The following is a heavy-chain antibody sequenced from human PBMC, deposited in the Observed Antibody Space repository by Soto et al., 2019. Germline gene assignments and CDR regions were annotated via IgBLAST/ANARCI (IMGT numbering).Heavy chain of an antibody. Sequence: SETLSLTCTVSGGSISSYYWSWIRQPPGKGLEWIGYIYYSGSTNYNPSLKSRVTISVDTSKNQFSLKLSSVTAADTAVYYCVRVGCSGGSCYSEKNWFDPWGQGTLVTVSS. CDR1: GGSISSYY. D-gene: IGHD2-15*01. CDR3: VRVGCSGGSCYSEKNWFDP. J-gene: IGHJ5*02. V-gene: IGHV4-59*01. CDR2: IYYSGST.